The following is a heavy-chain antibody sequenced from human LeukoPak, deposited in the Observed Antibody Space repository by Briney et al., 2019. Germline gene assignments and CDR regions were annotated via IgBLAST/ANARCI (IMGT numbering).Heavy chain of an antibody. Sequence: GGSLRLSCAASGFTFSRYAMTWVRQAPGKGLEWVSAISGGGTATYYADPVKGRFAMSRDNSKNTVYLQMNGLRAEDTAVYYCARERTSGWDAFDTWGQGTLVTVSS. J-gene: IGHJ5*02. CDR2: ISGGGTAT. CDR3: ARERTSGWDAFDT. CDR1: GFTFSRYA. D-gene: IGHD6-19*01. V-gene: IGHV3-23*01.